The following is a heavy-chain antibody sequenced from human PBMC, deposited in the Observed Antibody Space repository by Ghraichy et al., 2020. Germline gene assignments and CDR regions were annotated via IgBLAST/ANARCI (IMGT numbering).Heavy chain of an antibody. CDR1: EFTFGNYE. CDR2: IGSSGDTI. V-gene: IGHV3-48*03. D-gene: IGHD3-10*01. CDR3: ARESWFGVNYFDY. J-gene: IGHJ4*02. Sequence: GGPLRLSCVASEFTFGNYEMNWVRQAPGKGLEWVSYIGSSGDTIYYADSVKGRFTISRDNAKNSLYLQMNSLRADDTGVYYCARESWFGVNYFDYWGPGTLVTVSS.